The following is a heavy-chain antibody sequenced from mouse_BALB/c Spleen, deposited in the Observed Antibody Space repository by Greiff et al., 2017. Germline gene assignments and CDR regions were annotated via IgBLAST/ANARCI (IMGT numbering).Heavy chain of an antibody. V-gene: IGHV5-9-4*01. CDR3: ARGGNYPAWFAY. Sequence: EVQLVESGGGLVKPGGSLKLSCAASGFTFSSYAMSWVRQSPEKRLEWVAEISSGGSYTYYPDTVTGRFTISRDNAKNTLYLEMSSLRSEDTAMYYCARGGNYPAWFAYWGQGTLVTVSA. D-gene: IGHD2-1*01. CDR2: ISSGGSYT. CDR1: GFTFSSYA. J-gene: IGHJ3*01.